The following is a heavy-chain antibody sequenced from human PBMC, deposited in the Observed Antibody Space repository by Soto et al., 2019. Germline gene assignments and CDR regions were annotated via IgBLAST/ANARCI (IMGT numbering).Heavy chain of an antibody. CDR1: GFTFSDYY. D-gene: IGHD3-22*01. Sequence: QVQLVESGGGLVKPGGSLRLSCAASGFTFSDYYMSWIRQALGKGLEWVSYISSSSSYTNYADSVKGRFTISRDNAKNSLYLQMNSLRAEDTAVYYCARDHYYDSSGYYWYFDLWGRGTLVTVSS. CDR2: ISSSSSYT. J-gene: IGHJ2*01. CDR3: ARDHYYDSSGYYWYFDL. V-gene: IGHV3-11*05.